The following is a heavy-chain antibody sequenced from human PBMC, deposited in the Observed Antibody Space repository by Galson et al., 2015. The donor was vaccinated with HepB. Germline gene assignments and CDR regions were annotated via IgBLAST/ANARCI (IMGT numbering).Heavy chain of an antibody. CDR2: IKSNTDGGTT. V-gene: IGHV3-15*01. J-gene: IGHJ4*02. CDR3: TLDGIVVVAAATIINYFFDY. CDR1: GFTFSKGW. Sequence: SLRLSCAASGFTFSKGWMSWVRQAPGKGLEWVGRIKSNTDGGTTDYAAPVKGRFTISRDDSKSTLYLQMNSLRTEDTAVYYCTLDGIVVVAAATIINYFFDYWGQGTLVTVSS. D-gene: IGHD2-15*01.